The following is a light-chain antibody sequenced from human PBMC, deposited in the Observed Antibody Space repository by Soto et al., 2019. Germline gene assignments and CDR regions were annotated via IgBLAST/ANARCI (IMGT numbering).Light chain of an antibody. CDR1: QSISSY. CDR3: QQSYSTRRT. CDR2: AAS. Sequence: DIQMTQSPSSLSASVGDRVTITYRASQSISSYLNWYQQKPGKAPKLLIYAASSLQSGVPSRFSGSGSGTDFTLTISSLQPEDFATYYCQQSYSTRRTFGQGTKLEIK. V-gene: IGKV1-39*01. J-gene: IGKJ2*01.